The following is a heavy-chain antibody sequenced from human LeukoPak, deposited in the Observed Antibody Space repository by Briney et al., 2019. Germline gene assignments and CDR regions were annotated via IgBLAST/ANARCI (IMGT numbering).Heavy chain of an antibody. D-gene: IGHD2-2*01. CDR1: GGSFSGYY. J-gene: IGHJ4*02. CDR3: ARGQRLRWVDY. CDR2: INHSGST. V-gene: IGHV4-34*01. Sequence: SETLSLTCAVYGGSFSGYYWSWIRQPPGKGLEWIGEINHSGSTNYNPSLKSRVTISVDTSKNQFSLKLSSVTAADTAMYYCARGQRLRWVDYWGQGTLVTVSS.